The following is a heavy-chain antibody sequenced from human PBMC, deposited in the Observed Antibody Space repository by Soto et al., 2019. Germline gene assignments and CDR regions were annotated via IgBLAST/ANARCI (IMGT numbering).Heavy chain of an antibody. CDR2: ISTYNGNT. J-gene: IGHJ4*02. V-gene: IGHV1-18*04. D-gene: IGHD6-13*01. CDR3: AREGAHSTGWYDYFDQ. CDR1: GYTFISYS. Sequence: QVQLVQSGGEVKKPGASVNISCKATGYTFISYSITWVRQAPGQGLEWTGWISTYNGNTKYAQSLQGRVTLTRDTSTNTAFMEIRGLRSDDTAISYCAREGAHSTGWYDYFDQWGQGTLVAVSS.